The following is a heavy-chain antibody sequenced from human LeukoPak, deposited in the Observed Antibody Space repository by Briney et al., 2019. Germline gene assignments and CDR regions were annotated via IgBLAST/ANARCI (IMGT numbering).Heavy chain of an antibody. CDR2: IYYSGST. Sequence: SETLSLTCTVSGGSISSGDHYWSWIRQPPGKGLEWIGYIYYSGSTYYNPSLKSRVTISVDTSKNQFSLKLSSVTAADTAVYYCARGTAMVPFDYWGQGTLVTVSS. CDR1: GGSISSGDHY. CDR3: ARGTAMVPFDY. J-gene: IGHJ4*02. V-gene: IGHV4-30-4*08. D-gene: IGHD5-18*01.